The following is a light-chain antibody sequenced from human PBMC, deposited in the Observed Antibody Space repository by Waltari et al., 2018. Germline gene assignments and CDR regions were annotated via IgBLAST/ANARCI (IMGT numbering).Light chain of an antibody. CDR3: QQYDNLPLT. V-gene: IGKV1-33*01. CDR2: DAS. J-gene: IGKJ4*01. CDR1: QDISNY. Sequence: DIQMTQSPSSLSASVGDRVTITCQASQDISNYLNWYQQKPGKAPKLLNYDASNLETGVPSRFIGSGSGTDFTFTISSLQPEDISTYYCQQYDNLPLTFGGGTKVEIK.